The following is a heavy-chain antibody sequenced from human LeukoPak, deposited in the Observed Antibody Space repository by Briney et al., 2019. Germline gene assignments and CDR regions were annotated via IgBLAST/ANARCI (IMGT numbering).Heavy chain of an antibody. V-gene: IGHV5-10-1*01. CDR2: VDPSDSYT. J-gene: IGHJ4*02. CDR1: GYSFTNHW. D-gene: IGHD1-1*01. CDR3: ARLEGLSDDY. Sequence: GESLKISCKAPGYSFTNHWITWVRQMPGKGLEWMGRVDPSDSYTNYSPSFQGHVTISTDKSISTAYPQWSSLKASDTAMYYCARLEGLSDDYWGLGTLVIVSS.